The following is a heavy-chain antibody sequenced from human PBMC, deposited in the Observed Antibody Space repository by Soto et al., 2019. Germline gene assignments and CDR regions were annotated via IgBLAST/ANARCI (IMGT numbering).Heavy chain of an antibody. Sequence: SETLSLTCTVSGGSVSSGAYYWTWKRQRPGKGLEWIGYIYYSGSTYYSPSLKSRLSISLDTSKNQFSLRLSSVTAADTAMYYCARARLRAVYAFDIWGQGTMVTVSS. CDR2: IYYSGST. D-gene: IGHD5-12*01. J-gene: IGHJ3*02. V-gene: IGHV4-31*03. CDR1: GGSVSSGAYY. CDR3: ARARLRAVYAFDI.